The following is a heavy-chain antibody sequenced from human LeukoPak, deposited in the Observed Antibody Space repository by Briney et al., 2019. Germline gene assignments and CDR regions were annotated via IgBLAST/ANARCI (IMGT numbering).Heavy chain of an antibody. CDR2: IKQDGSEK. CDR3: ARESPPVVAATLADY. J-gene: IGHJ4*02. D-gene: IGHD2-15*01. V-gene: IGHV3-7*01. Sequence: PGGSLRLSCAASGFTFRTYSMNWIRQAPGKGLEWVANIKQDGSEKYYVDSVKGRFTISRDNAKNSLYLQMNSLRAEDTAVYYCARESPPVVAATLADYWGQGTLVTVSS. CDR1: GFTFRTYS.